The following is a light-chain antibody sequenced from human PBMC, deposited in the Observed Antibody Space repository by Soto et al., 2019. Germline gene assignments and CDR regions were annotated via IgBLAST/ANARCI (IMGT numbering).Light chain of an antibody. CDR2: SLS. J-gene: IGKJ1*01. V-gene: IGKV2-40*01. CDR1: QSLLESDDGKTY. CDR3: MHPET. Sequence: DIVMTQTPLSLPVTPGEPASISCRSSQSLLESDDGKTYLDWYVQKPGQSPQLLIYSLSYRASXXPDRFIGSGSGTDFTLKISRVEAEDVGVYYCMHPETFGQGTKVEIK.